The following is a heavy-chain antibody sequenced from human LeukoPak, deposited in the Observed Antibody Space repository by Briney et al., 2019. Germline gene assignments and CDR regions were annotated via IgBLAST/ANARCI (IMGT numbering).Heavy chain of an antibody. J-gene: IGHJ4*02. V-gene: IGHV3-53*01. CDR2: ICINTDT. CDR3: AIGQSWDELFDS. D-gene: IGHD1-1*01. CDR1: AIAVTGNY. Sequence: GGSLRLSCSASAIAVTGNYMGWVRQPPGNGLEWVAFICINTDTFSADSVRGRFTISSGSSKNTLFLQSNSLRDQHSAVYFCAIGQSWDELFDSWGQGTLVTVSS.